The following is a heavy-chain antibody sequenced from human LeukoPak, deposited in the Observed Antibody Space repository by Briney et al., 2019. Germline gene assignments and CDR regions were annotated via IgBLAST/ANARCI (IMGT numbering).Heavy chain of an antibody. D-gene: IGHD6-13*01. CDR1: GFTFSSYG. J-gene: IGHJ4*02. CDR3: ARDKPSSSWYYLWDY. CDR2: IRYDGSNK. Sequence: GGSLRLSCAASGFTFSSYGMHWVRQAPGKGLEWVAFIRYDGSNKYYADSVKGRFTISRDNSKNTLYLQMNSLRAEDTAVYYCARDKPSSSWYYLWDYWGQGTLVTVSS. V-gene: IGHV3-30*02.